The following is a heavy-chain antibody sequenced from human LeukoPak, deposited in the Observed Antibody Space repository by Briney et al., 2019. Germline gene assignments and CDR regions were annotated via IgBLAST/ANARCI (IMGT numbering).Heavy chain of an antibody. CDR2: IWYDGSNK. Sequence: GGSLRLSRAASGFTFSTYAMHWVRQAPGKGLEWVAVIWYDGSNKYYADSVKGRFTVSRDNPKNTLYLQMHSLRAEDTAVYFCAKRGVVVRVILVGFHKEANYFDSWGQGALVTVSS. D-gene: IGHD3-10*01. J-gene: IGHJ4*02. V-gene: IGHV3-33*06. CDR3: AKRGVVVRVILVGFHKEANYFDS. CDR1: GFTFSTYA.